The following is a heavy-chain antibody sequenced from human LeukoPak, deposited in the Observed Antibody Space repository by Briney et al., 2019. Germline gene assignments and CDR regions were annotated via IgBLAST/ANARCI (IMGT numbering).Heavy chain of an antibody. J-gene: IGHJ4*02. CDR3: ARAGSIAAAGDY. V-gene: IGHV3-21*01. D-gene: IGHD6-13*01. Sequence: GGSLRLSCAASGFTFSSYAMSWVRQAPGKGLEWVSSISSSSSYMYYADSVKGRFTISRDNAKNSLYLQMNSLRAEDTAVYYCARAGSIAAAGDYWGQGTLVTVSS. CDR1: GFTFSSYA. CDR2: ISSSSSYM.